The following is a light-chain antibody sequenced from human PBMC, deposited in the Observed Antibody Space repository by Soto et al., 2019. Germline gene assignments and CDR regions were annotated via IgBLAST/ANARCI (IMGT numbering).Light chain of an antibody. J-gene: IGKJ2*01. V-gene: IGKV1-5*03. Sequence: DIQMTQSPSTLSASVGDRVTITCRASQSISTWLAWYQQKPGKAPKLLLYKASSLRNGVPSRFSGSGSGTDFTLTIYSLQPDDFASYYCQQYNGYPHTFGQGTKLEIK. CDR3: QQYNGYPHT. CDR2: KAS. CDR1: QSISTW.